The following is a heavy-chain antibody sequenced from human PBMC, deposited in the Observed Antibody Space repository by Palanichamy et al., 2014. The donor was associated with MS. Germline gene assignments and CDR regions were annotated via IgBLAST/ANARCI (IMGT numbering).Heavy chain of an antibody. CDR3: ARDLFTMIVVVIPGDV. Sequence: QVQLVEVWGRPVVQPGRSLRLSCAASGFTFSNYGMHWVRQAPGKGLEWVAVISYDGSNKYYADSVKGRFTISRDNSKSTLYLQMTSPRPEDTAVYYCARDLFTMIVVVIPGDVWGQGTTVTVSS. D-gene: IGHD3-22*01. CDR2: ISYDGSNK. V-gene: IGHV3-30*03. CDR1: GFTFSNYG. J-gene: IGHJ6*02.